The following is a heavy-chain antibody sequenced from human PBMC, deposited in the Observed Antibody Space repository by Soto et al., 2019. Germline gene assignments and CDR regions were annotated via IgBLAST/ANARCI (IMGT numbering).Heavy chain of an antibody. V-gene: IGHV2-5*02. CDR2: IYLDDDK. CDR3: AHKGAGHGGFKY. Sequence: QITLKESGPTLVKPTQTLTLACTFSGFSLSTSGVGVGWIRQPPGKALEWLALIYLDDDKRYSPSLKSRLTLSKDPSKNQLVLTRPITDPVDTARYYCAHKGAGHGGFKYWGQGTLVAVSS. D-gene: IGHD6-19*01. J-gene: IGHJ4*02. CDR1: GFSLSTSGVG.